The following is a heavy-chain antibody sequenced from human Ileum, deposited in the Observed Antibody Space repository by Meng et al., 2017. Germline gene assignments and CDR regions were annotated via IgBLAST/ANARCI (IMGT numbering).Heavy chain of an antibody. CDR1: GFTVSGGY. CDR2: IYGDGTT. D-gene: IGHD3-10*01. CDR3: VTGGHYYGT. V-gene: IGHV3-66*02. J-gene: IGHJ3*01. Sequence: ELLGESRGALVQPGGSLRLSCAASGFTVSGGYRSGVRQAQGKGLDWVSAIYGDGTTYYADSVKDRFTISTDNSKNTLYLQMNSLRPDDTALYSCVTGGHYYGTWGQGTMVTVSS.